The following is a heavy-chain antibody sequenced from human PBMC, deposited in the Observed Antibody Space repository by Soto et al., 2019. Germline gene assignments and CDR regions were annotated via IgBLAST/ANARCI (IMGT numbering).Heavy chain of an antibody. CDR1: GFTFSSYA. Sequence: GGSLRLSCSASGFTFSSYAMHWVRQAPGKGLEYVSAISSNGGSTYYADSVKGRFTISRDNSKNTLYLQMSSLRAEDTAVYYCVKDQGGDCWSGYYVDYWGQGTLVTVSS. V-gene: IGHV3-64D*06. D-gene: IGHD3-3*01. CDR3: VKDQGGDCWSGYYVDY. CDR2: ISSNGGST. J-gene: IGHJ4*02.